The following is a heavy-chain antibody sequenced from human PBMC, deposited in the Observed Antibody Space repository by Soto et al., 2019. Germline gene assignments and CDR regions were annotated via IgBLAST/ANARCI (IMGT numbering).Heavy chain of an antibody. Sequence: EVQLLESGGGLVQPGGSLRLSCAASGFTFSSYSMSWVRQAPGKGLEWVSVITGSGADTYYADSVKGRFTISRDNSKNTLYLPMNSLRAEYTAVYYCAKKNGGQRPCDSWGQGTLVTVSS. CDR1: GFTFSSYS. V-gene: IGHV3-23*01. J-gene: IGHJ4*02. CDR2: ITGSGADT. CDR3: AKKNGGQRPCDS. D-gene: IGHD1-1*01.